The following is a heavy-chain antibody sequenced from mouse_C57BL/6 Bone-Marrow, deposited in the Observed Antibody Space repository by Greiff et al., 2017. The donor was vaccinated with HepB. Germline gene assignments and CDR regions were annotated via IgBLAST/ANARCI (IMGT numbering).Heavy chain of an antibody. Sequence: QVQLQQPGAELVKPGASVKLSCKASGYTFTSYWMHWVKQRPGQGLEWIGMIHPNSGSTNYNEKFKSKATLTVDKSSSTAYMQLSSLTSEDSAVYYCARATNYSNYVAWFAYWGQGTLVTVCA. D-gene: IGHD2-5*01. CDR1: GYTFTSYW. J-gene: IGHJ3*01. CDR3: ARATNYSNYVAWFAY. CDR2: IHPNSGST. V-gene: IGHV1-64*01.